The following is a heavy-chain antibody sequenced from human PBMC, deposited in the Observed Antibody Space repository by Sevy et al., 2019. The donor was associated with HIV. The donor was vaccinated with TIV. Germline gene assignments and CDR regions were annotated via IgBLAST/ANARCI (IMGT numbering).Heavy chain of an antibody. J-gene: IGHJ6*02. Sequence: GGSLRLSCAASGFTFSSYSMNWVRQAPGKGLEWVSYISSISSTIYYADSVKGRFTISRDNAKNSLYLQMNSLRDEDTAVYYCARLVAARPNYYYGMDVWGQGTTVTVSS. V-gene: IGHV3-48*02. D-gene: IGHD6-6*01. CDR2: ISSISSTI. CDR1: GFTFSSYS. CDR3: ARLVAARPNYYYGMDV.